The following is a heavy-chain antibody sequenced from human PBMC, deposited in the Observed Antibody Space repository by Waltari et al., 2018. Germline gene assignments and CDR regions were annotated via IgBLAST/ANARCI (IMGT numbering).Heavy chain of an antibody. V-gene: IGHV3-53*01. CDR2: IYSGGST. CDR3: ARWQQWPVRAFDY. CDR1: GFIVRSNS. Sequence: EVQLVESGGGLIQPGGSLRLSCAASGFIVRSNSMSWVRQAPGRGLEWVSLIYSGGSTYYADSVKGRFTISRDNSKNTLYLQMDSLSVEDTAVYYCARWQQWPVRAFDYWGQGTLVTVSS. D-gene: IGHD6-19*01. J-gene: IGHJ4*02.